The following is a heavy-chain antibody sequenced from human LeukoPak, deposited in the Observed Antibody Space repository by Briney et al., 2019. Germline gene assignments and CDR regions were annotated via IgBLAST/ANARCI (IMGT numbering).Heavy chain of an antibody. J-gene: IGHJ4*02. CDR1: GGSMNTYY. V-gene: IGHV4-59*01. CDR2: IYSSGSN. CDR3: ARISIAARPGFDY. D-gene: IGHD6-6*01. Sequence: PSETLSLTCTVSGGSMNTYYWSWIRQPPGEGLEWIGYIYSSGSNNYNPSLKRRVTMSVDTSKNQLYLNLSSVTAADTAVYYCARISIAARPGFDYWGQGTLVTVSS.